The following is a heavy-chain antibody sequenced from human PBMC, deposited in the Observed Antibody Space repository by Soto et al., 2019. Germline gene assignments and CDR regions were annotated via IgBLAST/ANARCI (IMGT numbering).Heavy chain of an antibody. D-gene: IGHD4-17*01. CDR2: ISAYNGNT. Sequence: ASVKASCRASGNTFTSSGISWGRKAPGQGLEWMGWISAYNGNTNYAQKLQGRVTMTTDTSTSTAYMELRSLRADDTAVSHSASEAFAYGDYGWFDPWGQGTLVTVSS. CDR3: ASEAFAYGDYGWFDP. V-gene: IGHV1-18*01. CDR1: GNTFTSSG. J-gene: IGHJ5*02.